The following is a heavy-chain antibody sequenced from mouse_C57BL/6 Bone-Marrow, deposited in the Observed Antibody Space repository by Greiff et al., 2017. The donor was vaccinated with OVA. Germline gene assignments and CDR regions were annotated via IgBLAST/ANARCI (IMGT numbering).Heavy chain of an antibody. CDR3: ARHEYGYYASYFDY. Sequence: QVQLQQPGPELVKPGASVKISCKASGYAFSSSWMNWVKQRPGKGLEWIGRIYPGDGDTNYNGKFTGKATLTAAKSSSTAYMQLSSLTSEDSAVYFCARHEYGYYASYFDYWGQGTTLTVSS. J-gene: IGHJ2*01. CDR2: IYPGDGDT. V-gene: IGHV1-82*01. D-gene: IGHD2-10*02. CDR1: GYAFSSSW.